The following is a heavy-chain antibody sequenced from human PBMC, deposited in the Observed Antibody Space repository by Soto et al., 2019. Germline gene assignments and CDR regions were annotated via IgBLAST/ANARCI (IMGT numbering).Heavy chain of an antibody. CDR2: ISGSGDNR. CDR3: AKDDYSNYSPVDY. V-gene: IGHV3-23*01. Sequence: PGGSLRLSCAASGFTFSSYAMSWVRQAPGKGLEWVSVISGSGDNRYYADSVKGRFTISRDNSKNTLYLQMNSLRAEDTAVYYCAKDDYSNYSPVDYWGQGTLVTVSS. J-gene: IGHJ4*02. D-gene: IGHD4-4*01. CDR1: GFTFSSYA.